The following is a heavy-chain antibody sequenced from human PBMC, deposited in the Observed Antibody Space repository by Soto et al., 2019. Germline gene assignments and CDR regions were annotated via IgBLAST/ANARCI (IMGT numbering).Heavy chain of an antibody. V-gene: IGHV1-69*04. CDR3: ARDRDWAFDY. D-gene: IGHD3-9*01. Sequence: GASVKVSCKASGGTFRNYPINWVRQAPGQGLEWMGSIFPLTDIPDYAQNFQARLTISADKSTSTAYMELSSLRAEDTAVYYCARDRDWAFDYWGQGTLVTVSS. J-gene: IGHJ4*02. CDR1: GGTFRNYP. CDR2: IFPLTDIP.